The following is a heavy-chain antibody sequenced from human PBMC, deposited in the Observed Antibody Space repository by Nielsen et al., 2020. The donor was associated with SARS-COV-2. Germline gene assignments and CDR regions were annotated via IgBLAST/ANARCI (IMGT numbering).Heavy chain of an antibody. Sequence: VRQMPGKGLEWMGRIDPSDSYTNYSPSFQGHVTISADKSISTAYLQWSSLKASDTAMYYCARHSADLTHFDFWGHGTLVTVSS. CDR2: IDPSDSYT. CDR3: ARHSADLTHFDF. J-gene: IGHJ4*01. D-gene: IGHD6-25*01. V-gene: IGHV5-10-1*01.